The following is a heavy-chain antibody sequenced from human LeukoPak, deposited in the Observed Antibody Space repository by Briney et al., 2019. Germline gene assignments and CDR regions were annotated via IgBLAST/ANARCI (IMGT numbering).Heavy chain of an antibody. Sequence: GGSLTLSLVACGSTFIRYRLNWLGQPQGKGLDWVPYISSSSRTIYYADYVKGRFTISRDNAKNSLFLQMNSLRAEDTALYYCARDFHVRLYETGGYSYWGQGTLVTVSS. CDR2: ISSSSRTI. D-gene: IGHD3-22*01. V-gene: IGHV3-48*01. CDR1: GSTFIRYR. CDR3: ARDFHVRLYETGGYSY. J-gene: IGHJ4*02.